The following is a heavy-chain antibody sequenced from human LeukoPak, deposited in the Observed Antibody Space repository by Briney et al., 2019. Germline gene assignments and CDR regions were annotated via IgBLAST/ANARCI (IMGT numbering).Heavy chain of an antibody. J-gene: IGHJ4*02. CDR2: INPSGGST. V-gene: IGHV1-46*01. Sequence: ASVKVSCKASGYTFTSYYMHWVRQAPGQGLECMGIINPSGGSTSYAQKFQGRVTMTRDMSTSTVYMELSSLRSEDTAVYYCARAQALYYYDSSGYSDDYWGQGTLVTVSS. D-gene: IGHD3-22*01. CDR3: ARAQALYYYDSSGYSDDY. CDR1: GYTFTSYY.